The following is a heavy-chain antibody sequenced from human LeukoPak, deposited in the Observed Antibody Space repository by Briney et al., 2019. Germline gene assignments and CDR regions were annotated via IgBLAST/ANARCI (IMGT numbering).Heavy chain of an antibody. Sequence: SETLSLTCTVSGGSISSYYWSWIRQPPGKGLEWIGYIYHSGSTYYNPSLKSRVTISVDRSKNQFSLKLSSVTAADTAVYYCARVGGAAAGYYYMDVWGKGTTVTVSS. J-gene: IGHJ6*03. D-gene: IGHD6-13*01. CDR1: GGSISSYY. CDR3: ARVGGAAAGYYYMDV. V-gene: IGHV4-59*12. CDR2: IYHSGST.